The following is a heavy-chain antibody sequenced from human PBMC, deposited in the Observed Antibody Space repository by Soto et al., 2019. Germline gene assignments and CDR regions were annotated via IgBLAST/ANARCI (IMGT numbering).Heavy chain of an antibody. D-gene: IGHD5-12*01. CDR3: ARGYSGYDAALDY. Sequence: SETLSLTCTASGGSMSSYYWTWIRQPPGKGLEWIGYIYNSERSNYSPSLKSRVTMSIDTSKNQFSLKLTSVTAADTAVYYCARGYSGYDAALDYWGQGTLVTVSS. V-gene: IGHV4-59*01. CDR2: IYNSERS. J-gene: IGHJ4*01. CDR1: GGSMSSYY.